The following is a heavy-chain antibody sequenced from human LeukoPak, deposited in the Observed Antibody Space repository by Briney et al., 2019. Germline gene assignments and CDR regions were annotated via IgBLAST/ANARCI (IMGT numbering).Heavy chain of an antibody. CDR1: GYTFTSYY. J-gene: IGHJ4*02. V-gene: IGHV1-46*01. CDR3: AREMVAGIADY. CDR2: VNPSGGST. D-gene: IGHD6-13*01. Sequence: ASVKVSCKASGYTFTSYYMHWVRQAPGQGLEWMGIVNPSGGSTSYAQKFQGRVTMTRDTSTSTVYMELSSLRSEDTAVYYCAREMVAGIADYWGQGTLVTVSS.